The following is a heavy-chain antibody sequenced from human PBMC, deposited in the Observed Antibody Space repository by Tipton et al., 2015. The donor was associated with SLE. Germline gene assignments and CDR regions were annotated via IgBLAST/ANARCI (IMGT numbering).Heavy chain of an antibody. J-gene: IGHJ4*02. CDR3: AVNVVVKVQVDY. D-gene: IGHD2-21*01. Sequence: TLSLTCTVSAGSITSSSYYWAWIRQPPGKGLEWIGTIYHSGSTYYNPSLKSRVTISVDTSKNQFSLKLTSVTAADTAVYYCAVNVVVKVQVDYWGPGALVTVSS. CDR1: AGSITSSSYY. V-gene: IGHV4-39*07. CDR2: IYHSGST.